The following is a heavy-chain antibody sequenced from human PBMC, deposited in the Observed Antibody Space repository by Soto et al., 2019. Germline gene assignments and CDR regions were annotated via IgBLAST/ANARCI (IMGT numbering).Heavy chain of an antibody. J-gene: IGHJ3*02. Sequence: ETLSLTCTVSGGSISSYYWSWIRQPPGKGLEWIGYIYYSGSTNYNPSLKSRVTISVDTSKNQFSLKLSSVTAADTAVYYCAREMAGTFGAFDIWGQGTMVTVSS. CDR1: GGSISSYY. CDR2: IYYSGST. CDR3: AREMAGTFGAFDI. D-gene: IGHD6-19*01. V-gene: IGHV4-59*01.